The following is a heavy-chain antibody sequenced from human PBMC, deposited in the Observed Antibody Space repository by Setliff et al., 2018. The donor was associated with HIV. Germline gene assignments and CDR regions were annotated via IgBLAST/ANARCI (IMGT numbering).Heavy chain of an antibody. J-gene: IGHJ1*01. D-gene: IGHD3-22*01. CDR2: FDPEDGET. CDR1: GYSLTDLS. Sequence: ASVKVSCKVSGYSLTDLSIHWVRQAPGKGLEWMGGFDPEDGETVYAQKLQGRVTMTEDTSTDTAYMELSSLRSEDTAMYYCATRRAYYYDSSGQEYFKYWVHGTLVTVSS. V-gene: IGHV1-24*01. CDR3: ATRRAYYYDSSGQEYFKY.